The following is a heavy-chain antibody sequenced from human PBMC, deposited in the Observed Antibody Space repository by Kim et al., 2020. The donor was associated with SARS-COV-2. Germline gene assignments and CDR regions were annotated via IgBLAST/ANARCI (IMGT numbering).Heavy chain of an antibody. D-gene: IGHD3-10*01. Sequence: ASVKVSCKASGYTFTSYGISWVRQAPGQGLEWMGWISAYNGNTNYAQKLQGRVTMTTDTSTSTAYMELRSLRSDDTAVYYCARDHSGITMVRGVIKKNDAFDIWGQGTMVTVSS. CDR3: ARDHSGITMVRGVIKKNDAFDI. V-gene: IGHV1-18*01. CDR2: ISAYNGNT. CDR1: GYTFTSYG. J-gene: IGHJ3*02.